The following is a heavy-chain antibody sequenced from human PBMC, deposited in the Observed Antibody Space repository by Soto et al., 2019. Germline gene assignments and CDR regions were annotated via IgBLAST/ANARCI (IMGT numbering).Heavy chain of an antibody. J-gene: IGHJ6*02. Sequence: PGESLKISCTGSGYIFTSYWIAWVRQMPGKGLEWMGIIYSGDSIIRYSPSFQGQVTISADKSISTAYLQWSSLKASDTAMYYCARRDSSGYRDCYYGMDVWGQGTTVTVSS. CDR3: ARRDSSGYRDCYYGMDV. CDR1: GYIFTSYW. CDR2: IYSGDSII. D-gene: IGHD3-22*01. V-gene: IGHV5-51*01.